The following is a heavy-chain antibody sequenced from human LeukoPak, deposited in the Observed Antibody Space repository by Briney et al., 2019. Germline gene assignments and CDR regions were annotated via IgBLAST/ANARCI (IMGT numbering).Heavy chain of an antibody. CDR3: ANIIRKYTSGYYYFDY. V-gene: IGHV3-74*01. CDR2: INSDGSST. D-gene: IGHD6-25*01. J-gene: IGHJ4*02. Sequence: GGSLRLSCAASGFTFSSYWMHWVRQAPGKGLVWVSRINSDGSSTSYADSVKGRFTISRDNAKNTLYLQMNSLRAEDTAVYYCANIIRKYTSGYYYFDYWGQGTLVTVSS. CDR1: GFTFSSYW.